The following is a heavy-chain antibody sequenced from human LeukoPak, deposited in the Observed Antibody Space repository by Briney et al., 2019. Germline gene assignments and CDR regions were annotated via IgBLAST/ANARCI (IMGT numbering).Heavy chain of an antibody. V-gene: IGHV3-21*01. CDR3: ARSAYMEAYSWFDP. D-gene: IGHD3-3*01. CDR1: GFTFSSYS. CDR2: ISSSSSYI. Sequence: PGGSLRLSCAASGFTFSSYSMNWVRQAPGKGLEWVSSISSSSSYIYYADSVKGRFTISRDNAKNSLYLQMNSLRAEDTAGYYCARSAYMEAYSWFDPWGQGTLVTVSS. J-gene: IGHJ5*02.